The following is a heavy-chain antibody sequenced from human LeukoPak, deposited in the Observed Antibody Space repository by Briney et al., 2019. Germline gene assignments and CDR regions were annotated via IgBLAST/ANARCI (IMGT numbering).Heavy chain of an antibody. J-gene: IGHJ6*03. CDR3: ARVGYRSSSSHYYYYMDV. V-gene: IGHV4-34*01. Sequence: SETLPLTCAVYGGSFSGYYWSWIRQPPGKGLEWIGEINHSGSTNYNPSLKSRVTISVDTSKNQFSLKLSSVTAADTAVYYCARVGYRSSSSHYYYYMDVWGKGTTVTVSS. CDR2: INHSGST. CDR1: GGSFSGYY. D-gene: IGHD6-6*01.